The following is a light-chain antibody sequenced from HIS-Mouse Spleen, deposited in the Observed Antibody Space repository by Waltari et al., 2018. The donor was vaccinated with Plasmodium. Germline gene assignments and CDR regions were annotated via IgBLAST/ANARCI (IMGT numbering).Light chain of an antibody. J-gene: IGKJ4*01. CDR2: AAS. Sequence: DIQMPQSPSSLSASVGERVTITCRASQGIRIALGWYQQKPGKAPKRLIYAASSFQSGVPSRFSGSGSGTEFTLTISSLQPEDFATYYCLQHNSYPLTFGGGTKVEIK. CDR3: LQHNSYPLT. V-gene: IGKV1-17*01. CDR1: QGIRIA.